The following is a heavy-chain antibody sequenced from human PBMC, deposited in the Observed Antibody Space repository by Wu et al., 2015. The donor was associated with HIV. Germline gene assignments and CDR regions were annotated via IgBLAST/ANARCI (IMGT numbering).Heavy chain of an antibody. CDR3: AKHYDDYVNCLDH. J-gene: IGHJ5*02. Sequence: QVQLVQSGAEVKKPGASVKVSCKASGYTFTSYGISWVRQAPGQGLEWMGIINPSAGSTSYAQKFQGRVTMTRDTSTTTVYMELSSLRSDDTAVYYCAKHYDDYVNCLDHWGQGTLVTVSS. CDR2: INPSAGST. V-gene: IGHV1-46*01. D-gene: IGHD4-17*01. CDR1: GYTFTSYG.